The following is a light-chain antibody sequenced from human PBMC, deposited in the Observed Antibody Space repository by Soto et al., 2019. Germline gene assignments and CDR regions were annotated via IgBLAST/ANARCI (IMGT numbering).Light chain of an antibody. V-gene: IGKV3-20*01. CDR2: GAS. CDR1: RSVSRR. Sequence: EIVLTQSPGTLSLSPGGRATLSCRASRSVSRRLAWYQHRPGQSPRLLISGASMRASGVPVRFSGSGSGTDFTLTISRLEPEDFAVYYCQHYGETPITFGLGTRLEV. CDR3: QHYGETPIT. J-gene: IGKJ5*01.